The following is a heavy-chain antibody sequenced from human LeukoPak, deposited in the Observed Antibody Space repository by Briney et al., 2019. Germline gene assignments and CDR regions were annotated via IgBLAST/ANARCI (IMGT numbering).Heavy chain of an antibody. D-gene: IGHD4/OR15-4a*01. CDR2: ISGSGGST. Sequence: GGSLRLSCAASGFTFSSYGMSWVRQAPGKGLEWVSAISGSGGSTYYSDSVKGRFTISRDNSKNTLYLQMNSLRAEDTAVYYCARRAGAYSHPYDYWGQGTLVTVSS. J-gene: IGHJ4*02. V-gene: IGHV3-23*01. CDR1: GFTFSSYG. CDR3: ARRAGAYSHPYDY.